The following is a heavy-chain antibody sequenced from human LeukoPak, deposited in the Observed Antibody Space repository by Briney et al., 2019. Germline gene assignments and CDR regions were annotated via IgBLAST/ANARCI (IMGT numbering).Heavy chain of an antibody. V-gene: IGHV3-20*04. Sequence: GGSLRLSCAASGFTFDDYGMNWVRQAPGKGLEWVSGINWNGDSTGYADSVKGRLTISRDNAKNSLYLQMNSLRAEDTALYYCARVGVDGSGSYYNGGLDYWGQGILVTVSS. D-gene: IGHD3-10*01. J-gene: IGHJ4*02. CDR2: INWNGDST. CDR3: ARVGVDGSGSYYNGGLDY. CDR1: GFTFDDYG.